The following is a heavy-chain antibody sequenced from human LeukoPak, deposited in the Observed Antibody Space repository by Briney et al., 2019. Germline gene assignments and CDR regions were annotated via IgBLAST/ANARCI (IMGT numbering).Heavy chain of an antibody. CDR1: GFTFSDYY. CDR3: ARGLGGGNSVYFDY. CDR2: ISGSGSII. D-gene: IGHD4-23*01. V-gene: IGHV3-11*01. Sequence: GGSLRLSCAASGFTFSDYYMSWIRQAPGKGLEWVSYISGSGSIIYYADSVKGRFTISRDDAKHSLYLQMNSLRAEDTAVYYCARGLGGGNSVYFDYWGQGTLVTVSS. J-gene: IGHJ4*02.